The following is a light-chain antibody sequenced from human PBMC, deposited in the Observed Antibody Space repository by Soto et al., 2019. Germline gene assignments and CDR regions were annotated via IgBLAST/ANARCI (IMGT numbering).Light chain of an antibody. CDR1: QSISSY. Sequence: DIQMTQSPSSLSSSVGDRFTITWLASQSISSYLNWYHQKPGKAPKLLIYAASSLQSGVPSRFSGSGSGTDFTLTISSLQPDDSATYYCQHYKTYSRTFGQGTKVDI. CDR2: AAS. CDR3: QHYKTYSRT. V-gene: IGKV1-39*01. J-gene: IGKJ1*01.